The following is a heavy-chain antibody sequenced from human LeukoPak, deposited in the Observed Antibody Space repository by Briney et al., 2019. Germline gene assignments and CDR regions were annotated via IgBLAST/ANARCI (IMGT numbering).Heavy chain of an antibody. CDR1: GFTFSSNY. V-gene: IGHV3-53*01. J-gene: IGHJ6*03. D-gene: IGHD2-15*01. Sequence: PGGSLRLSCVASGFTFSSNYMSWVRQAPGKRLEWVSIIYSGGTTYYTDSVKGRFTISRDNSNNMLYLQMNSLRAEDTAVYYCARGYCSGGSCYSKDYYYMDVWGKGTTVTVSS. CDR3: ARGYCSGGSCYSKDYYYMDV. CDR2: IYSGGTT.